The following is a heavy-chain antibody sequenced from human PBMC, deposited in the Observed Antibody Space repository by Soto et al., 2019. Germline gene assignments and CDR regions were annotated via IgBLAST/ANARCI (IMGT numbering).Heavy chain of an antibody. V-gene: IGHV4-59*12. D-gene: IGHD2-2*01. CDR2: IYYSGFT. CDR3: ARDVEKYGWFDP. CDR1: GGSISNSY. Sequence: SETLSLTCNVSGGSISNSYWTWIRQPPGKRLEWIGYIYYSGFTTYNPSLKSRVTMSIDTSKSQFSLKLRSVTSADTAVYYCARDVEKYGWFDPWGQGTLVTVSS. J-gene: IGHJ5*02.